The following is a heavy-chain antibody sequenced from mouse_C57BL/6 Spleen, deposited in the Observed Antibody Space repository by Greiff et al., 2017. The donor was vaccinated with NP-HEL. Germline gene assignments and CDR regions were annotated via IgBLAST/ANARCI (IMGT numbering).Heavy chain of an antibody. Sequence: QVQLKQSGAELVKPEASVKMSCKASGYTFTTYPIEWMKQNHGKSLEWIGNFHPYNDDTKYNEKFKGKATLTVEKSSSTVYLELSRLTSDDSAVYYCARRVRNYYGYYFDYWGQGTTLTVSS. D-gene: IGHD1-1*01. CDR1: GYTFTTYP. CDR2: FHPYNDDT. V-gene: IGHV1-47*01. J-gene: IGHJ2*01. CDR3: ARRVRNYYGYYFDY.